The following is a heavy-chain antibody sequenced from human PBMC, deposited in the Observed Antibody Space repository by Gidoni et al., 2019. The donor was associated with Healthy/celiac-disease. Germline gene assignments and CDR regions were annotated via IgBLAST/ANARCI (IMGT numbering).Heavy chain of an antibody. J-gene: IGHJ4*02. CDR3: ARGYDSSGYYNYFDY. Sequence: EVQLVESGGGLVKPGGSLRLSCAASGFPSSSYSMNWVRQAPGKGLEWVSSISSSSSYIYYADSVKGRFTISRDNAKNSLYLQMNSLRAEDTAVYYCARGYDSSGYYNYFDYWGQGTLVTVSS. V-gene: IGHV3-21*01. CDR1: GFPSSSYS. D-gene: IGHD3-22*01. CDR2: ISSSSSYI.